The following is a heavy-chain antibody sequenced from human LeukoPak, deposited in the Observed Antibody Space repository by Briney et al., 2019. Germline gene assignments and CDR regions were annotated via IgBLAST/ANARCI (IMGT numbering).Heavy chain of an antibody. CDR1: GFSLSTSGVA. Sequence: SGPTLVKPTQTLTLTCSFSGFSLSTSGVAVGWIRQPPGKALGWLALIYWDNDKRYSPSLKSRLTITKDTSKNQVVLTMTNMDPVDTATYYRAHAKTGLLILYYFDYWGQGTLVTVSS. D-gene: IGHD2/OR15-2a*01. CDR2: IYWDNDK. J-gene: IGHJ4*02. CDR3: AHAKTGLLILYYFDY. V-gene: IGHV2-5*02.